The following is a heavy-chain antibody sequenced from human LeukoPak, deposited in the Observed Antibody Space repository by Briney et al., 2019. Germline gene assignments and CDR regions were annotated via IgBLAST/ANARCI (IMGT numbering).Heavy chain of an antibody. D-gene: IGHD1-14*01. CDR1: GGSISSYY. CDR3: ARGRSRMWFDP. V-gene: IGHV4-59*01. Sequence: SETLSLTCTVSGGSISSYYWSWIRQPPGKGLEWIGYIYYSGSTNYNPSLKSRVTISVDTSKNQISLKLSSVTAADTAVYYCARGRSRMWFDPWGQGTLVTVSS. CDR2: IYYSGST. J-gene: IGHJ5*02.